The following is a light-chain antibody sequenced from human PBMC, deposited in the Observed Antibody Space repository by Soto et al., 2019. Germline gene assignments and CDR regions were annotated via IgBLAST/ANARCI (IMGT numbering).Light chain of an antibody. CDR1: QTISDY. CDR2: RSS. V-gene: IGKV1-5*03. CDR3: QQYYIYAT. J-gene: IGKJ1*01. Sequence: DIQMTQSPSTLYGSVGDRVTITCRASQTISDYLTWYQQRPGKAPKLLIYRSSILQNGVPSRFSGSGSGTEFTLTISSLQPDDFATYYCQQYYIYATFGQGTRVEI.